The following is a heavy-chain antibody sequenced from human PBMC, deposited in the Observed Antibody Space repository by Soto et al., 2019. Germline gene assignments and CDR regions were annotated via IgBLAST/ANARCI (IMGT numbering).Heavy chain of an antibody. CDR2: ITSSSSYI. CDR3: VRARSTDSRPDY. CDR1: GFTFSLYS. V-gene: IGHV3-21*01. Sequence: GGSLRLSCAASGFTFSLYSMIWVRQAPGKGLEWVASITSSSSYIYYEDSLKGRFTISRDNAKNSLFLQLDSLRAEDTAVYFCVRARSTDSRPDYWGQGTLVTSPQ. D-gene: IGHD3-22*01. J-gene: IGHJ4*02.